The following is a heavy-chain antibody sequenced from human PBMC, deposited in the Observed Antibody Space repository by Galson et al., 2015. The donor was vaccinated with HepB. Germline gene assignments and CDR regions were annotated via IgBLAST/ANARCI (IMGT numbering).Heavy chain of an antibody. J-gene: IGHJ4*02. V-gene: IGHV3-30-3*01. CDR1: GFIFSNYA. Sequence: SLRLSCAVSGFIFSNYAMHWVRQAPGKGLEWVALTSYDGSNKYYADSVKGRFTISRDKSKNALYLQMNSLRPADKAVYYCARDTHPYGDYVFDYWGQGTLVTVSS. D-gene: IGHD4-17*01. CDR2: TSYDGSNK. CDR3: ARDTHPYGDYVFDY.